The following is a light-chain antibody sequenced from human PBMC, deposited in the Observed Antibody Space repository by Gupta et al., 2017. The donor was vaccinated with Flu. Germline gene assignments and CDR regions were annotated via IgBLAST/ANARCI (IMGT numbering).Light chain of an antibody. V-gene: IGLV2-14*03. CDR1: SSDVCDYKN. J-gene: IGLJ2*01. CDR3: SSYTSINTRQVI. Sequence: SALTPPASSSWSPVQSTTISCTGTSSDVCDYKNVSWYHQYPGKAPKLMIYDVSYRHSGVSNRFSGSKSGNTAALTISGLQAEDEADYYCSSYTSINTRQVIFGGGTRLTVL. CDR2: DVS.